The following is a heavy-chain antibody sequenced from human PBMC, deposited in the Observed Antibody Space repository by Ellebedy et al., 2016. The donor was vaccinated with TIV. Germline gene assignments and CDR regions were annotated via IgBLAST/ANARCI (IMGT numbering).Heavy chain of an antibody. Sequence: GESLKISCVASGFTFSRHWMHWIRQAPGKGLVWFSRINGDGGFTSHADFVKGRFTISRDNAKNTLYLQMNSLKAEDTAMYYCSTLSDTGYWGHGTLVTVSS. CDR3: STLSDTGY. CDR1: GFTFSRHW. CDR2: INGDGGFT. J-gene: IGHJ4*01. D-gene: IGHD2-21*02. V-gene: IGHV3-74*01.